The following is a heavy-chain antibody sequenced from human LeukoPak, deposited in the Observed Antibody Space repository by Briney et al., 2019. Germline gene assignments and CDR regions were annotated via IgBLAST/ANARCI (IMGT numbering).Heavy chain of an antibody. D-gene: IGHD4-17*01. J-gene: IGHJ5*02. CDR3: ARVLTRAPDYGYNWFDP. CDR2: IYYSGSP. V-gene: IGHV4-39*07. CDR1: GGSISRSSYY. Sequence: PSETLSLTCTVSGGSISRSSYYWGWIRQPPGEGLQWLGSIYYSGSPYDNPSLKSRVTISVDRSKNQFSLKLSSVTAADTAVYYCARVLTRAPDYGYNWFDPWGQGTLVTVSS.